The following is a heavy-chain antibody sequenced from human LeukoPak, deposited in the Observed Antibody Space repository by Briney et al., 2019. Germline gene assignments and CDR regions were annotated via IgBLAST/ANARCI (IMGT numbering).Heavy chain of an antibody. CDR1: GFTFSSYG. Sequence: PGRSLRLSCAASGFTFSSYGMHWVRQAPGKGLEWVAVISYDGSNKYYADSVKGRFTISRDNSKNTLYLQMNSLRAEDTAVYYCARGSGYYYDTRGVDYWGQGTLVTVSS. CDR2: ISYDGSNK. D-gene: IGHD3-22*01. J-gene: IGHJ4*02. CDR3: ARGSGYYYDTRGVDY. V-gene: IGHV3-30*03.